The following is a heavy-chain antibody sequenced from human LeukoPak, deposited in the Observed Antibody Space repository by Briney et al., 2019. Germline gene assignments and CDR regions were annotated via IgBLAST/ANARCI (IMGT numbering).Heavy chain of an antibody. J-gene: IGHJ4*02. CDR1: GGSISSYY. Sequence: PSETLSLTCTVSGGSISSYYWSWIRQPPGKGLEWIGYIHYSGSTNYNPSLKSRVTISVDTSKNQFSLKLSSVTAADTAVYYCARVLLWFGEFHEGVEYFDYWGQGTLVTVSS. V-gene: IGHV4-59*01. CDR2: IHYSGST. CDR3: ARVLLWFGEFHEGVEYFDY. D-gene: IGHD3-10*01.